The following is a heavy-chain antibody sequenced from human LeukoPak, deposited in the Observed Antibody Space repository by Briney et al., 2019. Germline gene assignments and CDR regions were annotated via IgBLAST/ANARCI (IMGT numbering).Heavy chain of an antibody. CDR2: IIPIFGTA. CDR1: GYTFTSYG. V-gene: IGHV1-69*13. D-gene: IGHD3-3*01. Sequence: GASVKVSCKASGYTFTSYGTSWVRQAPGQGLEWMGGIIPIFGTANYAQKFQGRVTITADESTSTAYMELSNLRSEDTAVYYCARDYYDFWSGSGRNGNDYYYYYYMDVWGKGTTVTVSS. J-gene: IGHJ6*03. CDR3: ARDYYDFWSGSGRNGNDYYYYYYMDV.